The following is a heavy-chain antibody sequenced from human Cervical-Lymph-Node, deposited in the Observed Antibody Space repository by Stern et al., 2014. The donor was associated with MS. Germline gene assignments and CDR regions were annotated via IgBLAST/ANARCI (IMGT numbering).Heavy chain of an antibody. CDR3: ARDSPYCSGGSCYPVD. J-gene: IGHJ1*01. D-gene: IGHD2-15*01. Sequence: QVQLQESGPGLVKPSQTLSLTCTVSGGSISSGGYYWSWIRQHQGKGLAWNGYIYYSGSPYYNPSLKSRVTISVDTSKNQFSLKLSSVTAADTAVYYCARDSPYCSGGSCYPVDWGQGTLVTVSS. CDR1: GGSISSGGYY. V-gene: IGHV4-31*03. CDR2: IYYSGSP.